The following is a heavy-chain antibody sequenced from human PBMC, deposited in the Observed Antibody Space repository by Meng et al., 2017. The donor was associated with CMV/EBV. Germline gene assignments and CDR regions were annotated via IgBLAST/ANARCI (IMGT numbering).Heavy chain of an antibody. CDR1: WFSLSTSGVG. V-gene: IGHV2-5*02. Sequence: LKGAGLPMVEITQSLAVSCPFSWFSLSTSGVGVGWISQPPGEALEWLALIYWDDDKRSSLSLKSRLTITKYTSKNQVVLTMTNMYPVDTATYSCARIAADGRFYYWCQGTLVTVSS. CDR3: ARIAADGRFYY. J-gene: IGHJ4*02. D-gene: IGHD6-13*01. CDR2: IYWDDDK.